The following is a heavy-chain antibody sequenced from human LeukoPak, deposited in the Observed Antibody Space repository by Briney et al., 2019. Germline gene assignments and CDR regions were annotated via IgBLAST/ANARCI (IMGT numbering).Heavy chain of an antibody. J-gene: IGHJ6*03. Sequence: SETLSLTCAVYGGSFSGYYWSWIRQPPGKGLEWIGDINHSGSTNYNPSLKSRVTISVDTSKNQFSLKLSSVTAADTAVYYCARGPGFRPIIVVVPAAMDVWGKGTTVTVSS. V-gene: IGHV4-34*01. D-gene: IGHD2-2*01. CDR2: INHSGST. CDR1: GGSFSGYY. CDR3: ARGPGFRPIIVVVPAAMDV.